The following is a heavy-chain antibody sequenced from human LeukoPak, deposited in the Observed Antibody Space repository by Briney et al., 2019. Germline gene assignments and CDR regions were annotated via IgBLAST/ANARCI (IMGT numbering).Heavy chain of an antibody. Sequence: GGSLRLSCAASGFTFSSYWMHWVRQAPGKGLVWVSRINSDGSSTSYADSVKGRFTISGDNAKNTLYLQMNSLRAEDTAVYYCAREESTTVTTFVDYWGQGTLVTVSS. V-gene: IGHV3-74*01. CDR2: INSDGSST. CDR1: GFTFSSYW. CDR3: AREESTTVTTFVDY. D-gene: IGHD4-17*01. J-gene: IGHJ4*02.